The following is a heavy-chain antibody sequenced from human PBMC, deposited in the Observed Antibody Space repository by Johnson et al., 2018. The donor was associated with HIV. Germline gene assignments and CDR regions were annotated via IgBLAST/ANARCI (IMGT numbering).Heavy chain of an antibody. CDR1: RFTFSSYA. V-gene: IGHV3-30*04. D-gene: IGHD6-13*01. CDR3: AKDGAAAGTVGADAFDI. J-gene: IGHJ3*02. Sequence: QVQLVESGGGVVQPGRSLRLSCAASRFTFSSYAMHWVRQAPGKGLEWVAVIWYDGSNKYYADSVKGRFTISRDNSKNTLYLQMNSLRAEDTAVYYCAKDGAAAGTVGADAFDIWGQGTMVTVSS. CDR2: IWYDGSNK.